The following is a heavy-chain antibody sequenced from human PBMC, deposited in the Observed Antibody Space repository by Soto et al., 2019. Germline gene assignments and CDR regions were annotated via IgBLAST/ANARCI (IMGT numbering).Heavy chain of an antibody. CDR1: GFTFSSYA. CDR3: AKLGYDSSGYYAPVYY. V-gene: IGHV3-23*01. CDR2: ISGSGGST. Sequence: GGSLRLSCAASGFTFSSYAMSWFRQAPGKGLEWVSAISGSGGSTYYADSVKGRFTISRDNSKNTLYLQMNSLRAEDTAVYYCAKLGYDSSGYYAPVYYWGQGTLVTVSS. J-gene: IGHJ4*02. D-gene: IGHD3-22*01.